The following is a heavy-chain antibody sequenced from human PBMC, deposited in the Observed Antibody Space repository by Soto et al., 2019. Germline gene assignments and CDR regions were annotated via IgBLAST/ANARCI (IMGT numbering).Heavy chain of an antibody. Sequence: ASVKVSCKASGYTFTSYGISWVRQAPGQGLEWMGWISAYNGNTNYAQKLQGRVTMTTDTSTSTAYMELRSLRADDTAVYYCARDSPAGPYDFWSGYDYFDYWGQGTLVTVSS. D-gene: IGHD3-3*01. CDR1: GYTFTSYG. V-gene: IGHV1-18*01. CDR3: ARDSPAGPYDFWSGYDYFDY. CDR2: ISAYNGNT. J-gene: IGHJ4*02.